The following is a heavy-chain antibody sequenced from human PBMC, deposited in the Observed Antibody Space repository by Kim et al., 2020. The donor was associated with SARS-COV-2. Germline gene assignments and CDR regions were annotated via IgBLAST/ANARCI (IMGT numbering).Heavy chain of an antibody. J-gene: IGHJ4*02. Sequence: SLKRRVTISVDTSKNQFSLKLSSVTAADTAVYYCARLRIYCSSTSCYPNWGQGTLVTVSS. CDR3: ARLRIYCSSTSCYPN. D-gene: IGHD2-2*01. V-gene: IGHV4-39*01.